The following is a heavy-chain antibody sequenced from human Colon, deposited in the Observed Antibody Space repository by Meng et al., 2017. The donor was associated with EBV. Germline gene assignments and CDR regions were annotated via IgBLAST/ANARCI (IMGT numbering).Heavy chain of an antibody. CDR1: GGSISTSDW. CDR3: ARVRVIPAAVGFDY. V-gene: IGHV4-4*02. D-gene: IGHD2-2*01. Sequence: GSGPGPVSLSGTLSLSCACLGGSISTSDWWSWGRQPPGKGLEWIGEIYRGGGTNYNPSFKSRVTISVDTSNNHFSLKLSYVTAADTAVYYCARVRVIPAAVGFDYWGQGTLVTVSS. CDR2: IYRGGGT. J-gene: IGHJ4*02.